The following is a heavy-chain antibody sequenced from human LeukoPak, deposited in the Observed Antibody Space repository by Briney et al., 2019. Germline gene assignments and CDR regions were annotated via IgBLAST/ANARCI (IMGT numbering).Heavy chain of an antibody. CDR3: ARDIVAVPAAIPRSWFDP. V-gene: IGHV1-69*13. CDR1: VGTFSSYA. CDR2: IIPIFGTA. D-gene: IGHD2-2*02. J-gene: IGHJ5*02. Sequence: ASVKVSCKASVGTFSSYAISWVRQAPGQGLEWMGGIIPIFGTANYAQKFQGRVTITADESTSTAYMELSSLRSEDTAVYYCARDIVAVPAAIPRSWFDPWGQGTLVTVSS.